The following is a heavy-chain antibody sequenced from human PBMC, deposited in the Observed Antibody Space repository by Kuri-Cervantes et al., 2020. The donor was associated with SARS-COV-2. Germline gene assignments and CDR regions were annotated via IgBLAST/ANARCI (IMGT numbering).Heavy chain of an antibody. V-gene: IGHV1-46*01. D-gene: IGHD7-27*01. CDR3: ARGELGISNYYYYYMDV. CDR2: INPSGGST. CDR1: GYTFTSYY. J-gene: IGHJ6*03. Sequence: ASVKVSCKASGYTFTSYYMHWVRQAPGQGLEWMGIINPSGGSTSYAQKFQGRVTMTRDTSTSTVYMELSSLRSEDTAAYYCARGELGISNYYYYYMDVWGKGTTVTVSS.